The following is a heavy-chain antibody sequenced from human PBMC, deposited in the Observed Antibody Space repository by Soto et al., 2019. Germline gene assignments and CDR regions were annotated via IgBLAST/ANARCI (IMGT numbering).Heavy chain of an antibody. Sequence: GWSLRLSCASSVFTFIRYSMKWVRQAPGKGLEWISYIAISSDTIFYADSVRGRFTISRDNAKNSLYLQMNSLRDEDTAMYYCARDNGIAGSFDPWGQGTLVTVSS. D-gene: IGHD6-13*01. CDR3: ARDNGIAGSFDP. CDR2: IAISSDTI. V-gene: IGHV3-48*02. J-gene: IGHJ5*02. CDR1: VFTFIRYS.